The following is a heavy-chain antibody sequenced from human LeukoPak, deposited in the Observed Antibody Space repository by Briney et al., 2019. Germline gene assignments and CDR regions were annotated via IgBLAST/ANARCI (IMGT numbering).Heavy chain of an antibody. D-gene: IGHD3-22*01. CDR1: GGSVSSGSYY. V-gene: IGHV4-61*01. J-gene: IGHJ4*02. CDR3: ARKTYYYDSSGYYVLDY. CDR2: IYYSGST. Sequence: SETLSLTCTVSGGSVSSGSYYWRWIRQPPGKGLEWIGYIYYSGSTNYNPSLKSRVTISVDTSKNQFSLKLSSVTAADTTVYYCARKTYYYDSSGYYVLDYWGQGTLVTVSS.